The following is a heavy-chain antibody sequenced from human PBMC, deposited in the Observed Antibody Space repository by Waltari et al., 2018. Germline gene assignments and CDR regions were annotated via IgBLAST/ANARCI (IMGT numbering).Heavy chain of an antibody. CDR1: GFTVRSNY. Sequence: EVQLVESGGGLIQPGGSLRLSCAASGFTVRSNYMNWVRQAPGKGLEWVSFIYSAGSTYSADSVKGRFTISRDKSKNTLYLQMNSLRAEDTAVYYCAREFGDLNDAFDIWGQGTMVTVSS. CDR3: AREFGDLNDAFDI. J-gene: IGHJ3*02. D-gene: IGHD4-17*01. CDR2: IYSAGST. V-gene: IGHV3-53*01.